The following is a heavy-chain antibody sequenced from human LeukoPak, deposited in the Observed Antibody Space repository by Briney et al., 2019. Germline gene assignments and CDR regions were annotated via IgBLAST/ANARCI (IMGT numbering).Heavy chain of an antibody. Sequence: GGSLRLSCAASGFTFSSYGMHWVRQAPGKGLEWVAVIWYDGSNKYYADSVKGRFTISRDNSKNTLYLQMNSLRAEDTAVYYCARVPHPYYYDSSGYYYDYWGQGTLVTVSS. CDR2: IWYDGSNK. V-gene: IGHV3-33*08. CDR3: ARVPHPYYYDSSGYYYDY. D-gene: IGHD3-22*01. J-gene: IGHJ4*02. CDR1: GFTFSSYG.